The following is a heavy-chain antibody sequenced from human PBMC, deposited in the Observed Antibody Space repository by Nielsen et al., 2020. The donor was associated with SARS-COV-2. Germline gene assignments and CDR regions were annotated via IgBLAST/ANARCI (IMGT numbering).Heavy chain of an antibody. CDR3: ARGSGSYYTSLGY. CDR2: ISSSGSTI. J-gene: IGHJ4*02. V-gene: IGHV3-48*03. CDR1: GFTFSSYE. D-gene: IGHD3-10*01. Sequence: GGSLRLSCAASGFTFSSYEMNWVRQAPGKGLEWVSYISSSGSTIYYADSVKGRFTISRDNSKNTLYLQMNSLRAEDTAVYYCARGSGSYYTSLGYWGQGTLVTVSS.